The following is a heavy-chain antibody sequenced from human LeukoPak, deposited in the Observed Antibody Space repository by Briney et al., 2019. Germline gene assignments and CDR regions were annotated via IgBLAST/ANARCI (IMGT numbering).Heavy chain of an antibody. CDR2: IIPIFGTA. J-gene: IGHJ4*02. D-gene: IGHD3-22*01. Sequence: ASVKVSCKASGGTFSSYAISWVRQAPGQGLEWMGRIIPIFGTANYAQKFQGRVTITTDESTSTVYMELSSLRSEDTAVYYCARDGGITMIVGRFDYWGQGTLVTVSS. V-gene: IGHV1-69*05. CDR1: GGTFSSYA. CDR3: ARDGGITMIVGRFDY.